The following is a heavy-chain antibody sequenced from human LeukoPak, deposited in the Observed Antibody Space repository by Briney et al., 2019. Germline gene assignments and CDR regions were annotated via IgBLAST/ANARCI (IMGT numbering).Heavy chain of an antibody. Sequence: SETLSLACTVSGGSISSGSYYWSWIRQPAGKGLEWIGRIYTSGSTNYNPSLKSRVTISVDTSKNQFSLKLSSVTAADTAVYYCARVNDYGDYWGQGTLVTVSS. CDR3: ARVNDYGDY. CDR1: GGSISSGSYY. V-gene: IGHV4-61*02. CDR2: IYTSGST. J-gene: IGHJ4*02. D-gene: IGHD2-8*01.